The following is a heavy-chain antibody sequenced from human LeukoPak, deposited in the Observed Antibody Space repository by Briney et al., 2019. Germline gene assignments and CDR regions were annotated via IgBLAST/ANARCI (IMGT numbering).Heavy chain of an antibody. D-gene: IGHD6-19*01. V-gene: IGHV3-21*04. CDR2: ISSTSSYI. Sequence: GGSLRLSCAASGFTFSTYSMNWVRQAPGKGLEWVSSISSTSSYIYSADSVKGRFTISRDNAKNSLYLQMNSLRAEDTAVYYCAKADVYSSGWSEAAFDIWGQGTMVTVSS. CDR1: GFTFSTYS. CDR3: AKADVYSSGWSEAAFDI. J-gene: IGHJ3*02.